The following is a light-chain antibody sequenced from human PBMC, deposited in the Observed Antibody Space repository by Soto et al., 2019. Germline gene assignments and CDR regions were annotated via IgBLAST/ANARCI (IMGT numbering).Light chain of an antibody. CDR3: SSYTSSSTVV. J-gene: IGLJ2*01. V-gene: IGLV2-14*01. CDR2: EVS. CDR1: SSNIGGNS. Sequence: QSVLTQPPSVSAAPGQKVTISCSGSSSNIGGNSVSWYQQLPGTAPKLLIYEVSNRPSGVSNRFSGSKSGNTASLTISGLQAEDEADYYCSSYTSSSTVVFGGGTKVTVL.